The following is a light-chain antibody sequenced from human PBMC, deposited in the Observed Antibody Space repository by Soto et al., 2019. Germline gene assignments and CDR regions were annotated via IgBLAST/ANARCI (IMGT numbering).Light chain of an antibody. CDR3: QSYDSSLSGWV. CDR1: GSNIGAGFD. CDR2: GNN. V-gene: IGLV1-40*01. J-gene: IGLJ1*01. Sequence: QSVLTQPPSVSGAPGQRVTISCTGSGSNIGAGFDVHWYQQLPGTAPKLLVYGNNNRPSGVPDRFSGSKSATSASLAITGRQADEEADDYCQSYDSSLSGWVFGTGTKVTVL.